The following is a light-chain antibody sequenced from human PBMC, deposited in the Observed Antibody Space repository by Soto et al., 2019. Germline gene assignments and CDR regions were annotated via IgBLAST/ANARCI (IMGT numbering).Light chain of an antibody. CDR2: DAS. V-gene: IGKV1-5*01. J-gene: IGKJ1*01. CDR3: QQYSNYSPWT. Sequence: IQMTQSPSTLSASVGDRVTITCRASQTINNWLAWYQQKPGKAPNLLIYDASILESGVPSRFSGSGSGTEFTLTISSLQPDDFATDYCQQYSNYSPWTFGQGTKVEIK. CDR1: QTINNW.